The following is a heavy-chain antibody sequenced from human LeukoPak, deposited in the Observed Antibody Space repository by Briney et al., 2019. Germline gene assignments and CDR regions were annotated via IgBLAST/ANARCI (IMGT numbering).Heavy chain of an antibody. J-gene: IGHJ3*02. CDR1: GYTLTELS. V-gene: IGHV1-24*01. D-gene: IGHD3-16*01. Sequence: GASVKVSCKVSGYTLTELSMHWVRQAPGKGLEWMGGFDPEDGETIYAQKFQGRVTMTEDTSTDTAYMELSSLRSEDTAVYYCATDYGKTEQAFDIWGQGTMDTVSS. CDR3: ATDYGKTEQAFDI. CDR2: FDPEDGET.